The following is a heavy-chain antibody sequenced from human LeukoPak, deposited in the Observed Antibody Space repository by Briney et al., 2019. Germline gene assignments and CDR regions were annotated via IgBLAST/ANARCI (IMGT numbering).Heavy chain of an antibody. D-gene: IGHD3-3*01. CDR1: GFTFGDYA. J-gene: IGHJ4*02. Sequence: GGSLRLSCTASGFTFGDYAMSWVRQAPGKGLEWVGFIRSKAYGGTTEYAASVKGRFTISRDDSKSIAYLQMNSLKTEDTAVYYCTRARPEWLLLSDYWGQGTLVAVSS. CDR3: TRARPEWLLLSDY. V-gene: IGHV3-49*04. CDR2: IRSKAYGGTT.